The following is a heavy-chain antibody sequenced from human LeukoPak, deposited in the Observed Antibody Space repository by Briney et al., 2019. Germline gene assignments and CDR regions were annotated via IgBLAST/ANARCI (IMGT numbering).Heavy chain of an antibody. CDR1: EYTLTELP. CDR3: ATGDPFCSGDCYSPFDY. D-gene: IGHD2-21*02. CDR2: FDPEDGET. J-gene: IGHJ4*02. V-gene: IGHV1-24*01. Sequence: ASVKVSCKVSEYTLTELPMHWVRQAPGKGLEWMGGFDPEDGETFFAQKFRGRVTLTNDTSTDTAYMELTSLGSDDTAVYYCATGDPFCSGDCYSPFDYWGQGVLVTVSS.